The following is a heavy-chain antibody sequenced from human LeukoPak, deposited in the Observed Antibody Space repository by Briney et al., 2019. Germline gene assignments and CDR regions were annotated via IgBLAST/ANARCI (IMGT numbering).Heavy chain of an antibody. CDR3: AGRQHIVVVTATRGSFDM. CDR1: GGSISGYY. D-gene: IGHD2-21*02. Sequence: SETLSLTCTVSGGSISGYYWSWIRQPPGKGLELIGYVFNSGRTNYNPSLRSRVTMSVDTSKNQFSLKLSSLTAADTAVYYCAGRQHIVVVTATRGSFDMWGQGTMVTVSS. J-gene: IGHJ3*02. CDR2: VFNSGRT. V-gene: IGHV4-59*01.